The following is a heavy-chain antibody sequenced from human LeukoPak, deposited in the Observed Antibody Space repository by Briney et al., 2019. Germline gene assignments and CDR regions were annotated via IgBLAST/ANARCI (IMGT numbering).Heavy chain of an antibody. CDR2: ISGTGGST. Sequence: PGGSLRLSCAASGFTFSGHWMSWVRQAPGKGLEWVSTISGTGGSTFYADSVKGRFTISRDNSKNTLYLQMNSLRAEDTAVYWCAKRRNYYDSDGFSVDYWGQGTLVTVSS. CDR1: GFTFSGHW. V-gene: IGHV3-23*01. CDR3: AKRRNYYDSDGFSVDY. J-gene: IGHJ4*01. D-gene: IGHD3-22*01.